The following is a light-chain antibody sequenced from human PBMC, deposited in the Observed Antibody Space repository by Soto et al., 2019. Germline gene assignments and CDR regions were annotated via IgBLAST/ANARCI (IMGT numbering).Light chain of an antibody. Sequence: EIVMTQSPATLSVSPGERATLSCRASQSVSSKLAWYQQKPGQAPRLLIYGASTRATGIPARFSGSGSGTEFTLTISSLQSEDFAVYYCQQYNNWPPNTFGQGTKVDI. V-gene: IGKV3-15*01. CDR3: QQYNNWPPNT. CDR2: GAS. CDR1: QSVSSK. J-gene: IGKJ1*01.